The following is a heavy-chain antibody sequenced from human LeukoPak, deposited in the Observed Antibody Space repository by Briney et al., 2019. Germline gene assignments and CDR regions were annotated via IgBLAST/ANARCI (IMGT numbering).Heavy chain of an antibody. J-gene: IGHJ6*03. CDR1: GFTFSSYW. CDR2: IKQDGSEK. Sequence: PGGSLRLSCAASGFTFSSYWMSWVRQAPGKGLEWVANIKQDGSEKYYVDSVKGRFTISRDNAKNSLYLQMNSLRAEDTAVYYCASLWDVGIWSGYYRGDYYYYYMDVWGKGTTATVSS. D-gene: IGHD3-3*01. CDR3: ASLWDVGIWSGYYRGDYYYYYMDV. V-gene: IGHV3-7*01.